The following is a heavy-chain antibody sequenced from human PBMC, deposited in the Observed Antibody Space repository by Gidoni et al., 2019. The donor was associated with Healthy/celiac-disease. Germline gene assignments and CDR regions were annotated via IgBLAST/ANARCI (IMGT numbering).Heavy chain of an antibody. CDR2: SYYSEST. Sequence: QVQLQASGPGLVKPSEPLSLTCTVSGGSISSYYWSWSRQPPGKGLEWIGYSYYSESTNYNPTLKSRVTISVYTSKNQFSLKLSSVTAADTAVYYCARDRGSSWYGYYFDYWGQGTLVTVSS. V-gene: IGHV4-59*01. D-gene: IGHD6-13*01. J-gene: IGHJ4*02. CDR1: GGSISSYY. CDR3: ARDRGSSWYGYYFDY.